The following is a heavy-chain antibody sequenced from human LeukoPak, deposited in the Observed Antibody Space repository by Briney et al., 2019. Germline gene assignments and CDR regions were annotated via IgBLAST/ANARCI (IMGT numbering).Heavy chain of an antibody. Sequence: SVKVSCKASGRTFSSYAISWVRQAPGQGLEWMGGIIPIFGTANYAQKFQGRVTITADRSTSTAYMELSSLRSEDTAVYYCARKYYYGSGSLDYWGQGTLVTVSS. CDR3: ARKYYYGSGSLDY. J-gene: IGHJ4*02. CDR1: GRTFSSYA. D-gene: IGHD3-10*01. CDR2: IIPIFGTA. V-gene: IGHV1-69*06.